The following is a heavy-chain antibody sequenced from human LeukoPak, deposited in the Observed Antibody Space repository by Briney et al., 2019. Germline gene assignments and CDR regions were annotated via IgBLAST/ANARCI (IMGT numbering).Heavy chain of an antibody. Sequence: GGSLRLSCAASGFTFSSYAMHWVRQAPGKGLEWVAVISYDGSNKYYADSVKGRFTISRDNSKNTLYLQMNSLRAEDTALYYCAKDLSALLPGAHNYMDVWGKGTTVTISS. CDR3: AKDLSALLPGAHNYMDV. V-gene: IGHV3-30*04. CDR1: GFTFSSYA. D-gene: IGHD3-3*02. J-gene: IGHJ6*03. CDR2: ISYDGSNK.